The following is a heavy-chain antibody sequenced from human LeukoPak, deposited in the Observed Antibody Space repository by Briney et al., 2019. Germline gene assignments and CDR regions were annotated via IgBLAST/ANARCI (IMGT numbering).Heavy chain of an antibody. V-gene: IGHV4-39*01. Sequence: SSETLSLTCTVSGGYISSGSYYWGWIRQPPGKGLEWIGSIYYSGSTYYNPSLKSRVTISVDTAKNQFSLKLSSVTATDTAVYYCARRRGGYFDWLWGFDPWGQGTLVTVSS. D-gene: IGHD3-9*01. CDR2: IYYSGST. CDR3: ARRRGGYFDWLWGFDP. CDR1: GGYISSGSYY. J-gene: IGHJ5*02.